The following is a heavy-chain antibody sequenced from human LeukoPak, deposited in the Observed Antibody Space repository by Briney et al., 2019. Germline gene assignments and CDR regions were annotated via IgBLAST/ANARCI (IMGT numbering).Heavy chain of an antibody. CDR1: GFTFSSYS. CDR2: ISSSSSYI. V-gene: IGHV3-21*01. D-gene: IGHD2-2*01. J-gene: IGHJ4*02. CDR3: ARWGQLLLNYYFDY. Sequence: GGSLRLSCAASGFTFSSYSMNWVRQAPGKRLEWVSSISSSSSYIYYADSVKGRSTISRDNAKNSLYLQMNSLRAEDTAVYYCARWGQLLLNYYFDYWGQGTLVTISS.